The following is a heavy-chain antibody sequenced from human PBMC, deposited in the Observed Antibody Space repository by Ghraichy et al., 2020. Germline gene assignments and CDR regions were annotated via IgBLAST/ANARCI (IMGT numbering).Heavy chain of an antibody. CDR3: AREVVVATIRN. CDR2: IKRDGSEK. Sequence: GGSLRLSCAASGFIFSSYWMSWVRQAPGKGLEWVANIKRDGSEKYYVDSVKGRFTISRDNAKNSLYLQMNSLRAEDTAVYYCAREVVVATIRNWGQGTLVTVSS. CDR1: GFIFSSYW. D-gene: IGHD2-15*01. V-gene: IGHV3-7*01. J-gene: IGHJ4*02.